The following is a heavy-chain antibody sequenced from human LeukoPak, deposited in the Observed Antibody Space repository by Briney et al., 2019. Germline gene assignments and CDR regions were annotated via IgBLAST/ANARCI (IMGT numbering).Heavy chain of an antibody. CDR3: ARPIAGGAFDV. D-gene: IGHD2/OR15-2a*01. CDR1: GFTFRSRW. Sequence: PGGSLRLSCAASGFTFRSRWMSWVRQAPGKGLEWVAHMNQDGSARSHVDSVKGRFSISRDNANNSLYLQMNSLRAEDTAIYYCARPIAGGAFDVWGPGTMATVSS. J-gene: IGHJ3*01. CDR2: MNQDGSAR. V-gene: IGHV3-7*04.